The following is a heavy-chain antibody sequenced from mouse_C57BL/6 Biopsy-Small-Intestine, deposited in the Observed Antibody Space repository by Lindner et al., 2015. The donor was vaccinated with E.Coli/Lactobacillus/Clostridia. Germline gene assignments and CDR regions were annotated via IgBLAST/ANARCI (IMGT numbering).Heavy chain of an antibody. CDR1: GFTFSDYG. Sequence: VQLQESGGGLVKPGGSLKLSCAASGFTFSDYGMHWVRQAPEKGLEWVAYISSGSSTIYYADTVKGRFTISRDNAKNNLYLQMSHLKSEDTAMYYCARDSPYYYGSSLYAMDYWGQGTSVTVSS. CDR2: ISSGSSTI. D-gene: IGHD1-1*01. V-gene: IGHV5-17*03. CDR3: ARDSPYYYGSSLYAMDY. J-gene: IGHJ4*01.